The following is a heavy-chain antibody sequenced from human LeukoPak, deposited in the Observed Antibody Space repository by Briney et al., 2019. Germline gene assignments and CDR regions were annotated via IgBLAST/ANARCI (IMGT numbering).Heavy chain of an antibody. CDR3: AIAVTGRYYFDY. J-gene: IGHJ4*02. CDR1: GDSVSSGSYY. V-gene: IGHV4-61*02. Sequence: PSETLSLTCTVSGDSVSSGSYYWSWIRQPAGKGLEWIGRVFTTGSTDYNPSLKSRVTISIDTSKNQFSLNLTSVTAADTAVYYCAIAVTGRYYFDYWGQGTLVTVSS. CDR2: VFTTGST. D-gene: IGHD6-19*01.